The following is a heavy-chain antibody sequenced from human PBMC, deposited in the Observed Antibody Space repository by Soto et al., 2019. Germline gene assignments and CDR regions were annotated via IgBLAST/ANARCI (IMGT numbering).Heavy chain of an antibody. V-gene: IGHV3-33*01. Sequence: QVQLVESGGGVVQPGRSLRLSCAASGFTFSSYGMHWVRQAPGKGLEWVAVIWYDGSNKYYADSVKGRFTISRDNSKNTLYLQMNSLRAEDTAVYYCARGGREFGELFVDYLGQGTLVTVSS. D-gene: IGHD3-10*01. CDR3: ARGGREFGELFVDY. CDR2: IWYDGSNK. J-gene: IGHJ4*02. CDR1: GFTFSSYG.